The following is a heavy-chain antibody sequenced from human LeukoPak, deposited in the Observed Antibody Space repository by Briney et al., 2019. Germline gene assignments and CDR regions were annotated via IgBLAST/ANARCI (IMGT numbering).Heavy chain of an antibody. V-gene: IGHV3-21*01. Sequence: GGSLRLSCAASGFTFSSYSMNWVRQAPGKGLEWVSSISSSSSYIYYADSVKGRFTISRDNAKNSLYLQRNSLRAEDTAVYYCARERVTTYYYYGMDVWGQGTTVTVSS. CDR2: ISSSSSYI. CDR3: ARERVTTYYYYGMDV. CDR1: GFTFSSYS. D-gene: IGHD4-17*01. J-gene: IGHJ6*02.